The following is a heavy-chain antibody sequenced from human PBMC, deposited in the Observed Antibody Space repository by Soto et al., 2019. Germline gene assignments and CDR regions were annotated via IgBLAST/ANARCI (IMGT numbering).Heavy chain of an antibody. CDR2: ISYDGSNI. Sequence: QVQLVESGGGVVQPGRSLRLSCAASGFIFNSYGMHWIRQAPGKGLEWVAVISYDGSNISYADSVKGRFTISRDNSNNTLHVQMHGLRGDDTAVYYCARGVRGVATTAIGFYLDYWGPGTVVTTSS. D-gene: IGHD5-12*01. CDR1: GFIFNSYG. J-gene: IGHJ4*02. CDR3: ARGVRGVATTAIGFYLDY. V-gene: IGHV3-30*03.